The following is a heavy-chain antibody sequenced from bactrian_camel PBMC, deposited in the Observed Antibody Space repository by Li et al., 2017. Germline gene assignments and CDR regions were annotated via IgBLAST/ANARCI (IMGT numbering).Heavy chain of an antibody. CDR2: ILGGNGLT. CDR3: AGTSRGGTWYRSQTYNY. J-gene: IGHJ4*01. Sequence: LRLSCAVSVSSANDYCLGWFRRLPGQEREGVAAILGGNGLTYYIDSVKGRFTISRDSSKNTIYLQMNSLKPEDTAMYYCAGTSRGGTWYRSQTYNYWGQGTQVTVS. CDR1: VSSANDYC. D-gene: IGHD6*01. V-gene: IGHV3S25*01.